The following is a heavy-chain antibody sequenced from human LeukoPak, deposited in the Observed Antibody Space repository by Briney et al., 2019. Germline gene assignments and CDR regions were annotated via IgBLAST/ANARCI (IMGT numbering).Heavy chain of an antibody. Sequence: ASVKVSCKASGYTFTSYGISWARQAPGQGLEWMGWISAYNGNTNYAQKLQGRVTMTTDTSTSTAYMELRSLRSDDTAVYYCARVQQLDSDHYYYYGMDVWGQGTTVTVSS. CDR2: ISAYNGNT. V-gene: IGHV1-18*01. CDR3: ARVQQLDSDHYYYYGMDV. CDR1: GYTFTSYG. D-gene: IGHD6-13*01. J-gene: IGHJ6*02.